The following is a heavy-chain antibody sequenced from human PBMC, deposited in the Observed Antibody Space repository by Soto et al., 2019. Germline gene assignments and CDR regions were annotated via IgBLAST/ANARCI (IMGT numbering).Heavy chain of an antibody. Sequence: EVQLLESGGGLVQPGGSLRLSCAASGFTFSKYGMSWVRQAPGKGLEWVSAISDGGGSTYYADSVKGRSTISRDNSKNTQKLQMNSVRAEDTDGYYCAKSREACTSSSCPGFYGGRGTLIPVSS. J-gene: IGHJ4*02. D-gene: IGHD2-2*01. V-gene: IGHV3-23*01. CDR2: ISDGGGST. CDR3: AKSREACTSSSCPGFY. CDR1: GFTFSKYG.